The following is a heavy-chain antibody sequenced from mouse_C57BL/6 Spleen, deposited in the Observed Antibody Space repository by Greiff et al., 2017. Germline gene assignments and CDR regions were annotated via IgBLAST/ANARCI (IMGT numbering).Heavy chain of an antibody. D-gene: IGHD1-1*01. CDR2: IYPGDGDT. Sequence: QVQLQQSGPELVKPGASVKISCKASGYAFSSSWMNWVKQRPGQGLEWIGRIYPGDGDTNYNGKFKGKATLTADKSSSTAYMQLSSLTSEDSAVYFCARSGYGSSYEDYAMDYWGQGTSVTVSS. V-gene: IGHV1-82*01. J-gene: IGHJ4*01. CDR1: GYAFSSSW. CDR3: ARSGYGSSYEDYAMDY.